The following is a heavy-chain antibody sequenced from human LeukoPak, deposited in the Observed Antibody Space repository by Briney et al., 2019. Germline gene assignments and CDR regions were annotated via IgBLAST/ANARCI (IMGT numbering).Heavy chain of an antibody. CDR3: ARDVYYFDY. V-gene: IGHV3-53*01. J-gene: IGHJ4*02. D-gene: IGHD5/OR15-5a*01. Sequence: GGSLRLSCAASGFTVSTNYMSWVRQAPGKGLEWVSLIYSDGTTNYADSVKGRFTISRDNSKNTLFLQMNSLRAEDTAVYYCARDVYYFDYWGQGTLVTASS. CDR2: IYSDGTT. CDR1: GFTVSTNY.